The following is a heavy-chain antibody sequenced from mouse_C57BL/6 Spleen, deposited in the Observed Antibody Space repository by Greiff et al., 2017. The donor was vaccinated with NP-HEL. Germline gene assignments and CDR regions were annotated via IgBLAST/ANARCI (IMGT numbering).Heavy chain of an antibody. D-gene: IGHD2-1*01. Sequence: DVKLVESGGGLVKPGGSLKLSCAASGFTFSSYAMSWVRQTPEKRLEWVATISDGGSYTYYPDNVKGRFAISRDNAKNNLYLQMSHLKSEDTAMYYCARDMVTTIRYYFDYWGQGTTLTVSS. V-gene: IGHV5-4*01. CDR3: ARDMVTTIRYYFDY. CDR1: GFTFSSYA. CDR2: ISDGGSYT. J-gene: IGHJ2*01.